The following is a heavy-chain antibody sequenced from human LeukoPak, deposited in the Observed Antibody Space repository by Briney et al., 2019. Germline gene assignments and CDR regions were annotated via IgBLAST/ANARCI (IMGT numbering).Heavy chain of an antibody. CDR3: AREASTDDYGDGLDY. D-gene: IGHD4-17*01. J-gene: IGHJ4*02. V-gene: IGHV3-73*01. Sequence: GGSLRLSCAASGFTFSGSAMHWVRQASGKGLEWVGRIRSKANSYATAYAASVKGRFTISRDDSKNTAYLQMNSLRAEDTAVYYCAREASTDDYGDGLDYWGQGTLVTVSS. CDR1: GFTFSGSA. CDR2: IRSKANSYAT.